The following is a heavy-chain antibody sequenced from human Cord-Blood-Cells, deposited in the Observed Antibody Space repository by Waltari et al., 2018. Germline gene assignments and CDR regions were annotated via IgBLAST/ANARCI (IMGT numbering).Heavy chain of an antibody. CDR2: IKQDGSEK. V-gene: IGHV3-7*01. CDR3: ARTITTYTMVQGVIINAFDI. Sequence: EVQLVESGGGLVQPGGSLRLSCAASGFTFSSYWMSWVRQAPGKGLEWVANIKQDGSEKHYVVSVKGLFTISRDNAKNSLYLQMNSLRAEDTAVYFCARTITTYTMVQGVIINAFDIWGQGTMVTVSS. J-gene: IGHJ3*02. D-gene: IGHD3-10*01. CDR1: GFTFSSYW.